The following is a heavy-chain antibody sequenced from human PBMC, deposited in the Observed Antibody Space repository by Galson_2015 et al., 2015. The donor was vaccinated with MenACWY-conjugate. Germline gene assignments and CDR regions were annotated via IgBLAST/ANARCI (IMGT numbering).Heavy chain of an antibody. J-gene: IGHJ5*02. CDR1: GFTFSSYW. V-gene: IGHV3-74*01. D-gene: IGHD1-26*01. CDR3: ARSYVPGSDRKNYYMDP. Sequence: SLRLSCAASGFTFSSYWMHWVRQAPGKGLVWVSRVNSDGSGTGYADSVKGRFTISRDNAKNMLFLQMNSLKVEDTAVYYCARSYVPGSDRKNYYMDPWGQGTLVTVSS. CDR2: VNSDGSGT.